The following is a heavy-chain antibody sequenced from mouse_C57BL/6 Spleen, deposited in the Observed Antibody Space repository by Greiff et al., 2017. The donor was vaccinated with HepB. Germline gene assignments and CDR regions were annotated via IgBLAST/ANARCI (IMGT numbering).Heavy chain of an antibody. J-gene: IGHJ2*01. Sequence: EVQRVESGGGLVKPGGSLKLSCAASGFTFSSYAMSWVRQTPEKRLEWVATISDGGSYTYYPDNVKGRFTISRDNAKNNLYLQMSHLKSEDTAMYYCARDPYYYGSYFDYWGQGTTLTVSS. V-gene: IGHV5-4*01. CDR2: ISDGGSYT. D-gene: IGHD1-1*01. CDR3: ARDPYYYGSYFDY. CDR1: GFTFSSYA.